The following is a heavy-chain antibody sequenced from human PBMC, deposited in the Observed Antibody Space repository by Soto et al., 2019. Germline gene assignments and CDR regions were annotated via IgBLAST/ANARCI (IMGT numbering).Heavy chain of an antibody. CDR1: GFTFSTYA. D-gene: IGHD1-7*01. Sequence: GGSLRLSCAASGFTFSTYALSWVRQAPGKGLEWVSAISANGQGIYYADSVRGRFTISRDNSRNTIFLHMDSLRAEDTAVYYCAKDRNYPRDQFHYWGQGTLVTVSS. J-gene: IGHJ4*02. V-gene: IGHV3-23*01. CDR3: AKDRNYPRDQFHY. CDR2: ISANGQGI.